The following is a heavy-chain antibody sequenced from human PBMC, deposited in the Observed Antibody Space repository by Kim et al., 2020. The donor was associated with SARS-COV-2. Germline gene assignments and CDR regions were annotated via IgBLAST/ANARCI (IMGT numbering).Heavy chain of an antibody. CDR1: GGSISNYY. J-gene: IGHJ4*02. CDR3: ARDRSSSNYGYQFDY. Sequence: SETLSLTCTVSGGSISNYYWSWIRQPPGKGLEWIGYIYYSGSTNYNPSLKSRVTISVDTSKNQFSLKLSSVTAADTAVYYCARDRSSSNYGYQFDYWGRGTLVTVSS. V-gene: IGHV4-59*01. D-gene: IGHD2-2*01. CDR2: IYYSGST.